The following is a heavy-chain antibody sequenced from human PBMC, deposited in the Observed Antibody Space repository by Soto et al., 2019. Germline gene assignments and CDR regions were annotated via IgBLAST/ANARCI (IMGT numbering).Heavy chain of an antibody. J-gene: IGHJ5*02. CDR3: ARDRSYSSGWYRFDP. CDR2: IIPIFGTA. V-gene: IGHV1-69*12. CDR1: GGTFSSYA. D-gene: IGHD6-19*01. Sequence: QVQLVQSGAEVKKPGSSVKVSCKASGGTFSSYAISWVRQAPGQGLEWMGGIIPIFGTANYAQKFQGRVTITADESTRTSYLELSSMRSEDTAVYYCARDRSYSSGWYRFDPWGQGTLVTVAS.